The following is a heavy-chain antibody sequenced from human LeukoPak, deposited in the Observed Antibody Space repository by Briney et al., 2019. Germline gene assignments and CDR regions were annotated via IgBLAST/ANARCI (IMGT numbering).Heavy chain of an antibody. CDR2: ISWNSGSI. Sequence: PGGSLRLSCAASGFTFSSYAMHWVRQAPGKGLEWVSGISWNSGSIGYADSVKGRFTISRDNAKNSLYLQMNSLRAEDTALYYCAKGDIGGGRGLDYWGQGTLVTVSS. V-gene: IGHV3-9*01. CDR1: GFTFSSYA. CDR3: AKGDIGGGRGLDY. J-gene: IGHJ4*02. D-gene: IGHD5-12*01.